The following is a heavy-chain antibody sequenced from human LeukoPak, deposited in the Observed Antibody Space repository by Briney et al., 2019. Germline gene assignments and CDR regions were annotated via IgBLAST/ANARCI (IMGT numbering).Heavy chain of an antibody. CDR2: ISSSGSTI. D-gene: IGHD3-16*01. J-gene: IGHJ3*02. CDR3: ARDGGVFGNDAFDI. CDR1: GFTFSSYE. V-gene: IGHV3-48*03. Sequence: PGGSLRLSCAASGFTFSSYEMNWVRQAPGKGLEWVSYISSSGSTIYYADSVKGRFTISRDNAKNSLYLQMNSLRAEDTAVYYCARDGGVFGNDAFDIWGQGTMVTVSS.